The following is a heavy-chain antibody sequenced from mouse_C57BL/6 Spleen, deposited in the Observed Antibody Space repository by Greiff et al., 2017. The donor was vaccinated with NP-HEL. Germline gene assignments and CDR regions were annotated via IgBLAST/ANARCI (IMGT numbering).Heavy chain of an antibody. J-gene: IGHJ3*01. V-gene: IGHV1-55*01. D-gene: IGHD2-5*01. CDR3: ARWAYSNFSWFAY. Sequence: VKLQQPGAELVKPGASVKMSCKASGYTFTSYWITWVKQRPGQGLEWIGDIYPGSGSTNYNEKFKSKATLTVDTSSSTAYMQLSSLTSEDSAVYYCARWAYSNFSWFAYWGQGTLVTVSA. CDR2: IYPGSGST. CDR1: GYTFTSYW.